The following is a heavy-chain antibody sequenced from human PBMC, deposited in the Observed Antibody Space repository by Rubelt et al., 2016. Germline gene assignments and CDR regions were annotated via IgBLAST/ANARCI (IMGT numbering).Heavy chain of an antibody. J-gene: IGHJ4*02. CDR1: RGSLSGYS. CDR3: ARGPLEQSHDFDY. Sequence: QVQLQQWGAGVVQPSETLSLTCAVSRGSLSGYSWSWIRQSPSLGLEWFAEILPSVSTNRHPSLTSRVSILIDTSRNQFSLKLTAVTAAEEAVYYCARGPLEQSHDFDYWGQGTQVTVSP. D-gene: IGHD3-3*01. CDR2: ILPSVST. V-gene: IGHV4-34*12.